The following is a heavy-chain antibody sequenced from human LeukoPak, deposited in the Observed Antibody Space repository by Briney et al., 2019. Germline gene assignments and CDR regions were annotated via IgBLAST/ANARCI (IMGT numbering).Heavy chain of an antibody. D-gene: IGHD1-26*01. CDR1: GFTFDDYA. CDR3: AREVVGADDAFDI. Sequence: GGSLRLSCAASGFTFDDYAMHWVRQAPGKGLEWVSGISWNSGSIGYADSVKGRFTISRDSAKNSLYLQMNSLRAEDTAVYYCAREVVGADDAFDIWGQGTKVTVSS. CDR2: ISWNSGSI. J-gene: IGHJ3*02. V-gene: IGHV3-9*01.